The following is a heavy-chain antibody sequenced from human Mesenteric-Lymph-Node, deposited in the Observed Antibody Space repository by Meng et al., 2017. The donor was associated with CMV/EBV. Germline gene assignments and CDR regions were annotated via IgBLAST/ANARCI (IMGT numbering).Heavy chain of an antibody. D-gene: IGHD6-13*01. CDR2: VNWNGDRT. CDR3: ARDPNLGYFDY. V-gene: IGHV3-20*04. J-gene: IGHJ4*02. CDR1: GLKFDDYG. Sequence: GGSLRLSCTASGLKFDDYGMSWVRQVPVKGLEWVSGVNWNGDRTAYADSMRGRFTISRDNAKNSVYLEMNSLRAEDTALYYCARDPNLGYFDYWGQGVLVTVSS.